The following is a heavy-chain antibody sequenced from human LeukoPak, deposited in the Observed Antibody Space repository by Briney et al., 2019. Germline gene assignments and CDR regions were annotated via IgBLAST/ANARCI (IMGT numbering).Heavy chain of an antibody. CDR2: IYWNDDK. CDR1: GFSLRTSGVG. D-gene: IGHD2-2*01. J-gene: IGHJ5*02. V-gene: IGHV2-5*01. Sequence: SGPTLVNPTQTLTLTCTFSGFSLRTSGVGVGWIRQPPGKALEWLALIYWNDDKRYSPSLKSRLTITKDTSKNQVVLTMTNMDPVDTATYYCAQTTRGYCSSTSCLEGFDPWGQGTLVTVSS. CDR3: AQTTRGYCSSTSCLEGFDP.